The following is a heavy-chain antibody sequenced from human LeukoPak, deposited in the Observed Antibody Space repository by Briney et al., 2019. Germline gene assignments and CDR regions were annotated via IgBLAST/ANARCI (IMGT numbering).Heavy chain of an antibody. CDR2: IYASGAT. CDR1: GFSVDSNY. J-gene: IGHJ4*01. Sequence: PGGSLRLSCAASGFSVDSNYMSWVRQAPGKGLEWVSDIYASGATFYADSVRGRFTISRDNSKNTVYLQMSSLTAEDTAVYYCARVMTTLTNFDRWGHGTLVTVSS. V-gene: IGHV3-66*01. CDR3: ARVMTTLTNFDR. D-gene: IGHD4-17*01.